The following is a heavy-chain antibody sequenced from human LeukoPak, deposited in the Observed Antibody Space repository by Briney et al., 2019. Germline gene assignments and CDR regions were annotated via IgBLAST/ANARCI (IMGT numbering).Heavy chain of an antibody. CDR2: IKQDGSEK. D-gene: IGHD6-13*01. Sequence: GGSLRLSCAASGFTFSSYWMSWVRQAPGKGLEWVANIKQDGSEKYYVDSVKGRFTISRDNAKNSLYLQTNSLRAEDTAVYYCARDPAAAGNYYGMDVWGQGTTVTVS. V-gene: IGHV3-7*01. CDR3: ARDPAAAGNYYGMDV. CDR1: GFTFSSYW. J-gene: IGHJ6*02.